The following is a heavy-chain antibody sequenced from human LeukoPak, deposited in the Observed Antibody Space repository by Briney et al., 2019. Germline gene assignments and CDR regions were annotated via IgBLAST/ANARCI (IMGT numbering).Heavy chain of an antibody. CDR3: ASDASGYFWFDP. CDR1: GFTFSDYY. D-gene: IGHD5-12*01. V-gene: IGHV3-11*01. Sequence: GGSLRLSCAASGFTFSDYYMNWIRQTPGKGLEWLSYISSRGGTMFYADSVRGRFTISRDNAKNSLYLQMNSLRADDTAVYYCASDASGYFWFDPWGQGTLVTVSS. J-gene: IGHJ5*02. CDR2: ISSRGGTM.